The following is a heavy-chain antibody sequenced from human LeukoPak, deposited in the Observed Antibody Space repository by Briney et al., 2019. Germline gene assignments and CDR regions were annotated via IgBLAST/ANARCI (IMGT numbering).Heavy chain of an antibody. D-gene: IGHD3-3*01. V-gene: IGHV4-34*01. J-gene: IGHJ4*02. CDR1: GGSFSGDY. Sequence: SETLSLTCAVYGGSFSGDYWNWIRKPPGKGLKWIGEINHSGSTNYNPSLKSRVTISVDTSKNQFSLKLSSVTAADTAVYYCARGLGIFGVVYFDCWGQGTLVTVSS. CDR2: INHSGST. CDR3: ARGLGIFGVVYFDC.